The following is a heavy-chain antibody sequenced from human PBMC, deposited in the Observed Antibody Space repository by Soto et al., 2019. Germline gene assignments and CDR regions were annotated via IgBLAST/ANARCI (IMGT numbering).Heavy chain of an antibody. J-gene: IGHJ6*02. CDR1: GGTFSSYA. V-gene: IGHV1-69*06. CDR3: AREYYDFWSGLDYYYYYGMDV. Sequence: SVKVSCKASGGTFSSYAISWVRQAPGQGLEWMGGIIPIFGTANYAQKFQGRVTITADKSTSTAYMELSSLRSEDTAVYYCAREYYDFWSGLDYYYYYGMDVWGQGPTVTVYS. CDR2: IIPIFGTA. D-gene: IGHD3-3*01.